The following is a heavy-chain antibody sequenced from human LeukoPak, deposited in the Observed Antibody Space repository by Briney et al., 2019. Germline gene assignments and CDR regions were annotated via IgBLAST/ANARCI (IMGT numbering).Heavy chain of an antibody. V-gene: IGHV1-2*02. D-gene: IGHD6-19*01. CDR3: ARDLHSSATDLYSSAWTGAFDV. Sequence: GYXFTGXXXXWVRXXPXXXXXXXXXXXXXXGXTNYAQRFQGRVTLTRDSSISTAYMDLSSLKSDDTAVYYCARDLHSSATDLYSSAWTGAFDVWGQGTMVTVSS. CDR2: XXXXXGXT. CDR1: GYXFTGXX. J-gene: IGHJ3*01.